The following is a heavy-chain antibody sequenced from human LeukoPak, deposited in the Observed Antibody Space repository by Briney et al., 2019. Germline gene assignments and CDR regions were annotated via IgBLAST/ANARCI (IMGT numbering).Heavy chain of an antibody. CDR3: ARDPEGHGYYFDY. CDR2: IHTSGST. CDR1: GGSTSNYF. J-gene: IGHJ4*02. D-gene: IGHD3-3*01. V-gene: IGHV4-4*07. Sequence: SETLSLTCTVSGGSTSNYFCTWLRQSAGKGLEWIGRIHTSGSTNYNPSLKSRVSMSVDTSKNQFSLKPSSVTAADTAVYYCARDPEGHGYYFDYWGQGALVTVSS.